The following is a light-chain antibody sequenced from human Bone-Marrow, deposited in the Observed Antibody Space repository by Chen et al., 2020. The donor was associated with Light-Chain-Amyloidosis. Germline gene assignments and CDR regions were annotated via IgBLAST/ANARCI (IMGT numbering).Light chain of an antibody. CDR3: QVWDRSSDRPV. J-gene: IGLJ3*02. Sequence: SYVLTQPSSVSVAPGQTATMACGGNNIGSTSVHWYQQTPGQAPLLVVYDDSDRPSGIPELLSGSNSGNTATLTISRVEAGDEADYYCQVWDRSSDRPVFGGGTKLTVL. CDR2: DDS. CDR1: NIGSTS. V-gene: IGLV3-21*02.